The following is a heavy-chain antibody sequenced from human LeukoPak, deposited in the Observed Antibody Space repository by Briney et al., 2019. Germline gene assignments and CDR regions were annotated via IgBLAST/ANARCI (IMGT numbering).Heavy chain of an antibody. J-gene: IGHJ6*02. V-gene: IGHV4-39*07. CDR2: IYYSGST. CDR1: GGSISSSSYY. Sequence: SETLSLTCTVSGGSISSSSYYWGWIRQPPGKGLEWIGSIYYSGSTYYNPSLKSRVTISVDTSKNQFSLKLSSVTAADTAVYYCARDGGTVTDYYYYYYGMDVWGQGTTVTVSS. CDR3: ARDGGTVTDYYYYYYGMDV. D-gene: IGHD4-17*01.